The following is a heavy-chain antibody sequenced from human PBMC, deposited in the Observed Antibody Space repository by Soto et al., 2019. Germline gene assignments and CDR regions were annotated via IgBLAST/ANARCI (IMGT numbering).Heavy chain of an antibody. V-gene: IGHV1-18*01. Sequence: QVQLVQSGAEVKKPGASVKVSCKASGYTFTSYGISWVRQAPGQGLEWMGWISAYNGNTNYAQKLQGRVTITTDTSQSTAHMALRSLRSDDTAVYYCARDGYCISTSCYAEHFFGMDVWGQGTTVTVSS. J-gene: IGHJ6*02. D-gene: IGHD2-2*03. CDR2: ISAYNGNT. CDR3: ARDGYCISTSCYAEHFFGMDV. CDR1: GYTFTSYG.